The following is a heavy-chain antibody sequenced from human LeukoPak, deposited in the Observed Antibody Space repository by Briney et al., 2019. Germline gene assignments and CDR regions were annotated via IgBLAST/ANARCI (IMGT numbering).Heavy chain of an antibody. CDR2: IYYSGST. Sequence: SETLSLTCTVSGGSISSSNYYWGWIRQPPGKGLEWIGNIYYSGSTNYNPSLKSRVTISVDTSKNQFSLKLSSVTAADTAVYYCARRYAGATFDYWGQGTLVTVSS. D-gene: IGHD1-26*01. CDR3: ARRYAGATFDY. V-gene: IGHV4-39*07. CDR1: GGSISSSNYY. J-gene: IGHJ4*02.